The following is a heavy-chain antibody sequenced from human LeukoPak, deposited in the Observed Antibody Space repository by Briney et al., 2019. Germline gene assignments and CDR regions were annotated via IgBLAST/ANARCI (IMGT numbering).Heavy chain of an antibody. D-gene: IGHD3-10*01. V-gene: IGHV1-18*01. J-gene: IGHJ4*02. Sequence: ASVNVSCKASGYTFTSYGISWVRQAPGQGLEWMGWISAKNGNTNYAQKVQGRVTMTTDTSTSTAYMELRSLRSDDTAVYYCARDALSMVRGVMGYWGQGTLVTVSS. CDR3: ARDALSMVRGVMGY. CDR2: ISAKNGNT. CDR1: GYTFTSYG.